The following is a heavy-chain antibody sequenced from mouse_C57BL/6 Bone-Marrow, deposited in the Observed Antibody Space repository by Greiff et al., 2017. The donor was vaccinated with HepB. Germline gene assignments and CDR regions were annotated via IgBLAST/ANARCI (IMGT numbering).Heavy chain of an antibody. J-gene: IGHJ1*03. Sequence: EVQLQESGAELVRPGASVKLSCTASGFNIKDDYMHWVKQRPEQGLEWIGWIDPENGDTEYASKFQGKATITADTSSNTAYLQLSSLTSEDTAVYYCTSAFTTVVDWYFDVWGTGTTVTVSS. CDR2: IDPENGDT. CDR1: GFNIKDDY. V-gene: IGHV14-4*01. D-gene: IGHD1-1*01. CDR3: TSAFTTVVDWYFDV.